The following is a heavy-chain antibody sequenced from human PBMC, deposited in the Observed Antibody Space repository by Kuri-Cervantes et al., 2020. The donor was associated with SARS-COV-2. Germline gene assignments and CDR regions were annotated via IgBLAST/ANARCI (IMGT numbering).Heavy chain of an antibody. D-gene: IGHD3-3*01. V-gene: IGHV3-30-3*01. J-gene: IGHJ6*02. CDR2: ISYDGSNK. Sequence: GESLKISCAASGFTFSSYAMHWVRQAPGKGLEWVAVISYDGSNKYYADSVKGRFTISRDNSKNTLYLQMNSLRAEDTAVYYCARDQYDFWSGYLRGIGDVWGQGITVTVSS. CDR3: ARDQYDFWSGYLRGIGDV. CDR1: GFTFSSYA.